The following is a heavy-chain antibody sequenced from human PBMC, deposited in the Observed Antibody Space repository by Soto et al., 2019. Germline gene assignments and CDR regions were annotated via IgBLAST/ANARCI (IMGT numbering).Heavy chain of an antibody. CDR1: GVSIGSHF. J-gene: IGHJ5*02. D-gene: IGHD2-15*01. CDR2: IYHTVNT. Sequence: SETLSLTCSVSGVSIGSHFWSWIRQAPGKGPELVGYIYHTVNTNYNPALKSRVTISMDTSENQFSLTLTSVTASDTAVYHCGKVVEAATRHTDSDLWGQGTLVTVS. CDR3: GKVVEAATRHTDSDL. V-gene: IGHV4-59*08.